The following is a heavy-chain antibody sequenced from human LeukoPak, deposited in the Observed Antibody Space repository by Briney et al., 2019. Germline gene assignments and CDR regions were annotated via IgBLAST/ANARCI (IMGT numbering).Heavy chain of an antibody. V-gene: IGHV1-69*04. CDR1: GGTFSIYA. CDR2: IIPIFGIA. J-gene: IGHJ4*02. D-gene: IGHD4-17*01. CDR3: AYGDTPSY. Sequence: SVRVSFKASGGTFSIYAISWVRQAPGQGLEWMGRIIPIFGIANYAQKFQGRVTITADKSTSTAYMELSSLRSEDTAVYYCAYGDTPSYWGQGTLVTVSS.